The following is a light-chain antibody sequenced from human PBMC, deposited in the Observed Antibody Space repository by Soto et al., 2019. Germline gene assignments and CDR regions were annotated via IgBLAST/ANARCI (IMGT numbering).Light chain of an antibody. CDR3: QQYNSYALS. Sequence: QITQSPSSLSASLGYRVTITCRSSQSISTWLAWYQQKPGEAPKLLMYKASSLDSGVPSRFSGSGSGTEFTLTISGLQTEDFATYYCQQYNSYALSFGPGTKVDIK. CDR2: KAS. CDR1: QSISTW. V-gene: IGKV1-5*03. J-gene: IGKJ3*01.